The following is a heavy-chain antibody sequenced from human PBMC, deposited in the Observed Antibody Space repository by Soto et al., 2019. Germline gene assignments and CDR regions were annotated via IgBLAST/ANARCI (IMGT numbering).Heavy chain of an antibody. J-gene: IGHJ4*02. D-gene: IGHD2-2*03. CDR3: TRALGSPWIQLKFDS. Sequence: QVQLVQSGAEVKQPGASVKISCKASGYTFGVYGMHWVRQAPGQRLEWMGWIGVSDSRRSSKKFPGRPTPLRDTSANPVYMELSSLRSEDTAVYYCTRALGSPWIQLKFDSWGQGTLVTVSS. CDR1: GYTFGVYG. V-gene: IGHV1-3*01. CDR2: IGVSDSR.